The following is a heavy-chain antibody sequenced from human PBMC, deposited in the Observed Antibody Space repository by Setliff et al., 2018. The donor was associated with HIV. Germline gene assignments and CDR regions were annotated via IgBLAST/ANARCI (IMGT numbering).Heavy chain of an antibody. CDR3: ARLDDSGSYYENAFDI. Sequence: SETLSLTCTVSGGSINTYYWSWIRQPPGKGLEWIGYVYSTGSTNSKSSLKSRVTISVDTSKNQFSLKLSSVTAADTAVYYCARLDDSGSYYENAFDIWGQGAMVTVSS. CDR1: GGSINTYY. V-gene: IGHV4-59*12. D-gene: IGHD1-26*01. J-gene: IGHJ3*02. CDR2: VYSTGST.